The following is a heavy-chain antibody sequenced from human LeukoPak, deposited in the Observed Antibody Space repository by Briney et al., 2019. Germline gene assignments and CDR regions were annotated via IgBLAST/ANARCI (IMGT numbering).Heavy chain of an antibody. CDR1: GFTFDDYA. D-gene: IGHD5-18*01. CDR2: ISWNSGSI. Sequence: GGSLRLSCAASGFTFDDYAMHWVRQAPGKGLEWVSGISWNSGSIGYADSVKGRFTISRDNAKNSLYLQINSLRAEDMALYYCAKARYRYSYVTDAFDIWGQGTMVTVSS. J-gene: IGHJ3*02. CDR3: AKARYRYSYVTDAFDI. V-gene: IGHV3-9*03.